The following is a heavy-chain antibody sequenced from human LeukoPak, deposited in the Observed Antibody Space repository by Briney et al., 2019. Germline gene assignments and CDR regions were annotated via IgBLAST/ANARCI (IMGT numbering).Heavy chain of an antibody. CDR1: GYTFTNRG. CDR3: ARESGGNTMAGDY. J-gene: IGHJ4*02. CDR2: ISTYTGDT. V-gene: IGHV1-18*01. D-gene: IGHD2-15*01. Sequence: ASVNVSCKASGYTFTNRGISWVRQAPGQGLEWMGWISTYTGDTNFAQNFQGRVTLTTDTTTSTAYMELRSLRSDDTAVYYCARESGGNTMAGDYWGQGTLLTVSS.